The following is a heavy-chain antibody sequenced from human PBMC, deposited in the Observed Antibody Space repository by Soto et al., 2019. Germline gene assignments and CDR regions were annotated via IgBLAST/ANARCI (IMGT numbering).Heavy chain of an antibody. D-gene: IGHD3-22*01. CDR3: AKDCYDSSGYYPGFDY. V-gene: IGHV3-23*04. CDR2: ISGSGGST. J-gene: IGHJ4*02. Sequence: EVQLVESGGGLIQPGGSLRLSCAVSGFTVSYNYMNWVRQAPGKGLEWVSVISGSGGSTYYADSVKGRFTISRDNSKNTLYLQMNSLRAEDTAVYYCAKDCYDSSGYYPGFDYWGQGTLVTVSS. CDR1: GFTVSYNY.